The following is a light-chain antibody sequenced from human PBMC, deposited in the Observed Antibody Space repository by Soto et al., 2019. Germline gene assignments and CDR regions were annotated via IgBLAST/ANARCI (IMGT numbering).Light chain of an antibody. CDR2: GAS. Sequence: EFVLTQSPGTLSLSPGERATLSCRASQTVRNNYLAWYQQKPGQAPRLLMYGASNRATGIPDRFRGSGSGTDFSLIISRLEPEDFAVYYCQQYGSSRTFGQGTKVDIK. CDR3: QQYGSSRT. J-gene: IGKJ1*01. CDR1: QTVRNNY. V-gene: IGKV3-20*01.